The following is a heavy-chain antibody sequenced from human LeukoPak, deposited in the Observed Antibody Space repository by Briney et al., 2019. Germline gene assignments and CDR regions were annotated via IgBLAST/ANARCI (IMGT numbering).Heavy chain of an antibody. V-gene: IGHV1-69*04. CDR2: IIPILGIA. D-gene: IGHD1-1*01. J-gene: IGHJ4*02. Sequence: GASVKVSCKASGGTFSSYAISWVRQAPGQGLEWMGRIIPILGIANYAQKFQGTVTITTDKSTSTAYMELSSLRSEATGVYSCAREVHSTTGTKHGIMVYWGQGTLVTVSS. CDR1: GGTFSSYA. CDR3: AREVHSTTGTKHGIMVY.